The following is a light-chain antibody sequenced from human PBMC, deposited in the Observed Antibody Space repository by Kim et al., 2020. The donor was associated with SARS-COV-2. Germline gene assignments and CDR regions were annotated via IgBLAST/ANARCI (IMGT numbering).Light chain of an antibody. J-gene: IGLJ3*02. CDR2: KDS. Sequence: SYELTQPPSVSVSPGQTARITCSGDALPKQYAYWYQQKPGQAPVLVIYKDSERPSGIPERFSGSSSGTTVTLTISGVQAEDEADYYCQSADSSGTRLVFG. CDR1: ALPKQY. V-gene: IGLV3-25*03. CDR3: QSADSSGTRLV.